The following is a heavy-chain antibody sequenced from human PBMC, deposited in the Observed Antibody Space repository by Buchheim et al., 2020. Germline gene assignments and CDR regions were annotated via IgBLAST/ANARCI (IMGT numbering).Heavy chain of an antibody. J-gene: IGHJ6*02. CDR1: GFTFSSYG. D-gene: IGHD3-10*01. Sequence: QVQLVESGGGVVQPGRSLRLSCAASGFTFSSYGMHWVRQAPGKGLEWVAVISYDGSNKYYADSVKGRFTISRDNSKNTLYLQMNSLRAEDTAVYYCAKGTLRGFGSPLGVILPTPGYYGMDVWAQGTT. CDR2: ISYDGSNK. V-gene: IGHV3-30*18. CDR3: AKGTLRGFGSPLGVILPTPGYYGMDV.